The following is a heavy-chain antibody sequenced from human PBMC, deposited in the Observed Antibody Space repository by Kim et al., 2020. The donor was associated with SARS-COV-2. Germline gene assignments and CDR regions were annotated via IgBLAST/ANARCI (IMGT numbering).Heavy chain of an antibody. V-gene: IGHV3-49*04. J-gene: IGHJ4*02. CDR1: GFTFGDYA. Sequence: GGSLRLSCTASGFTFGDYAMSWVRQAPGKGLEWVGFIRSKAYGGTTEYAASVKGRFTISRDDSKSIAYLQMNSLKTEDTAVYYCTRRYPKLRFLDFDYWGQGTLVTVSS. D-gene: IGHD3-3*01. CDR3: TRRYPKLRFLDFDY. CDR2: IRSKAYGGTT.